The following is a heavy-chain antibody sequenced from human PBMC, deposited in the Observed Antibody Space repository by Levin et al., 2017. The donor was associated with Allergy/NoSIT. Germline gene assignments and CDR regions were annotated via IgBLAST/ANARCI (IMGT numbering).Heavy chain of an antibody. Sequence: GGSLRLSCAASGFTFSSYAMSWVRQAPGKGLEWVSAISGSGGSTYYADSVKGRFTISRDNSKNTLYLQMNSLRAEDTAVYYCAKDPWDDIFPRYYYDSSGYPEGYWGQGTLVTVSS. CDR1: GFTFSSYA. J-gene: IGHJ4*02. CDR2: ISGSGGST. V-gene: IGHV3-23*01. CDR3: AKDPWDDIFPRYYYDSSGYPEGY. D-gene: IGHD3-22*01.